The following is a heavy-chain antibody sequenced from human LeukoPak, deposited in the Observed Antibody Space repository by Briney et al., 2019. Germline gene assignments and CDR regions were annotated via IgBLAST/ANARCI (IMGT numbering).Heavy chain of an antibody. Sequence: ASVKVSCKVSGYTLTELSMHWVRQAPGKGLEWMGGFDPEDGETIYAQKFQGRVTMTEDTSTDTAYMELSSLRSEDTAVYYCATEAPHRRPDVAYDILTGENWFDPWGQETLVTVSS. CDR3: ATEAPHRRPDVAYDILTGENWFDP. CDR2: FDPEDGET. D-gene: IGHD3-9*01. V-gene: IGHV1-24*01. CDR1: GYTLTELS. J-gene: IGHJ5*02.